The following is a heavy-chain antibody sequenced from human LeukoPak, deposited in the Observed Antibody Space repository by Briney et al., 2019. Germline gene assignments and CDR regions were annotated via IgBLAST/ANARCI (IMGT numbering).Heavy chain of an antibody. CDR3: AKDGGYYYDSSGYYYFDY. D-gene: IGHD3-22*01. CDR2: ISSSSSYI. V-gene: IGHV3-21*04. CDR1: GFTFSSYS. J-gene: IGHJ4*02. Sequence: GGSLRLSCAASGFTFSSYSMNWVRQAPGKGLEWVSSISSSSSYIYYADSVKGRFTISRDNAKNSLYLQMNSLRAEDTAVYYCAKDGGYYYDSSGYYYFDYWGQGTLVTISS.